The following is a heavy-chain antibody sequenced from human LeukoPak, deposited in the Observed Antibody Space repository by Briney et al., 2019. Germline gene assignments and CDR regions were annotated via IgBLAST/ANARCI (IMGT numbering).Heavy chain of an antibody. J-gene: IGHJ5*02. CDR1: GGTFSSYA. Sequence: SVKVACKASGGTFSSYAISWVRHAPGQGLEWMGGIIPIFGTANYAQRFQGRVTITTDESTSTAYMELSSLRSEDTAVYYCARDGWSGYPPFDPWGQGTLVTVSS. CDR3: ARDGWSGYPPFDP. D-gene: IGHD3-3*01. CDR2: IIPIFGTA. V-gene: IGHV1-69*05.